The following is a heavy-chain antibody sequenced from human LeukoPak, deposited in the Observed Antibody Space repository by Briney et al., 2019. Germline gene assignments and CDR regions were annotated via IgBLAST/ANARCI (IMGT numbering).Heavy chain of an antibody. CDR2: INHSGST. Sequence: PSETLSLTCAVYGGSFSGYYWSWIRQPPGKGLEWIGEINHSGSTNYNPSLKSRVTISVDTSKNQFSLKLRSVTAADTAVYYCARDSGYSSRQRMPFDYWGQGTLVTVSS. D-gene: IGHD6-13*01. CDR3: ARDSGYSSRQRMPFDY. CDR1: GGSFSGYY. J-gene: IGHJ4*02. V-gene: IGHV4-34*01.